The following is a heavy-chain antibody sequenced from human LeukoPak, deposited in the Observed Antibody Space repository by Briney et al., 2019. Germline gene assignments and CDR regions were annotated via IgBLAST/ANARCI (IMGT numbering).Heavy chain of an antibody. CDR2: IIPIFGTA. D-gene: IGHD7-27*01. Sequence: SVTVSCKASVGTFSSYVFCWVRLAPGQGLEWVGRIIPIFGTANYAQKFQGRVMITTVESTSTAYMELSSLSSEDTAVYCCARILTGDLDYWGQGTLVTVSS. J-gene: IGHJ4*02. V-gene: IGHV1-69*05. CDR1: VGTFSSYV. CDR3: ARILTGDLDY.